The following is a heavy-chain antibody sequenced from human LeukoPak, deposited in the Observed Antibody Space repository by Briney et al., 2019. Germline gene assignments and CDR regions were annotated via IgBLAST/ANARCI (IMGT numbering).Heavy chain of an antibody. D-gene: IGHD3-22*01. Sequence: PSETLSLTCTVSGGSISSYYWSWIRQPPGKGLEWIGYIYYSGSTNYNPSLKSRVTISVDTSKNQFSLKLSSVTAADTAVYYCARHYLRTAMPSVVVIPFFDYWGQGTLVTVSS. V-gene: IGHV4-59*08. CDR1: GGSISSYY. J-gene: IGHJ4*02. CDR3: ARHYLRTAMPSVVVIPFFDY. CDR2: IYYSGST.